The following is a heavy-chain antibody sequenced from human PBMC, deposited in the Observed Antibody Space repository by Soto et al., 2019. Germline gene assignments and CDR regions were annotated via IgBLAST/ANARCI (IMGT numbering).Heavy chain of an antibody. D-gene: IGHD3-22*01. J-gene: IGHJ4*02. Sequence: SETLSLTCAVYSGSFSGYYWNCIRQPPGKGLEWIGEINHSGGNNYSPSLKSRVTISVDTSKNQFSLKLRSVTAADTAVYYCARGLDYLDSSAYFDYWGQGTLVTVSS. V-gene: IGHV4-34*01. CDR1: SGSFSGYY. CDR3: ARGLDYLDSSAYFDY. CDR2: INHSGGN.